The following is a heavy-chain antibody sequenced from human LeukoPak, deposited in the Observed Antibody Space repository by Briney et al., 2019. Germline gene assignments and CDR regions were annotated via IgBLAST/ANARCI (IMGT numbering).Heavy chain of an antibody. CDR1: GGTFSSYA. Sequence: GAAVTVSCKASGGTFSSYAISGVRQAPGQGLEWMGGIIPIFGTANYAQKFQGRVTITTDESTSTAYMELSSLRSEDTAVYYCARGSEAAPAYYYYYMDGGGKGTTVTVS. V-gene: IGHV1-69*05. D-gene: IGHD6-13*01. CDR3: ARGSEAAPAYYYYYMDG. J-gene: IGHJ6*03. CDR2: IIPIFGTA.